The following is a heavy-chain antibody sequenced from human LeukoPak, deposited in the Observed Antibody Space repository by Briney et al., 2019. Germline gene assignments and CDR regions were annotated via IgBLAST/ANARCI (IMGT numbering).Heavy chain of an antibody. CDR2: ISYSGST. Sequence: SETLSLTCTVSGVSITKDGYSWTWIRQPPGKGLEWIGDISYSGSTKYKPSLKRRLTISGDVSKNQFSLKLTSVTAADTAVYYCARDVVLTSSPDAFDIWGQGTMVTVSS. CDR3: ARDVVLTSSPDAFDI. V-gene: IGHV4-31*03. J-gene: IGHJ3*02. D-gene: IGHD2-21*02. CDR1: GVSITKDGYS.